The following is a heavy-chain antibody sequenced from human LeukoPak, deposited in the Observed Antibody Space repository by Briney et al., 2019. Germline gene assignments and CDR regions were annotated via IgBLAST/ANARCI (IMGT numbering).Heavy chain of an antibody. CDR2: VYTDGST. CDR3: ARGLAAAGLYFVY. Sequence: GGSLRLSCAASGFTVSSNYMTWVRQAPGKGLEWVAVVYTDGSTYSADYVKGRFTISRDNSKNTLYLQMNSLRAEDTAVYYCARGLAAAGLYFVYWGQGTLVTVSS. V-gene: IGHV3-53*01. CDR1: GFTVSSNY. D-gene: IGHD6-13*01. J-gene: IGHJ4*02.